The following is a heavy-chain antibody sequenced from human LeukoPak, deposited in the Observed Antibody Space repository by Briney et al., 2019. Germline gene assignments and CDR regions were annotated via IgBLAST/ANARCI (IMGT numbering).Heavy chain of an antibody. D-gene: IGHD3-22*01. CDR1: GGSIGSGAYY. J-gene: IGHJ4*02. CDR3: ARGPYYYDSPYFDH. Sequence: SETLSLTCTVSGGSIGSGAYYWSWIRQPAGKGPEWIGRIYTSGSTNYNPSLKSRVTMSVDTSKNQFSLKLSSVTAADTAVYYCARGPYYYDSPYFDHWGQGTLVTVSS. CDR2: IYTSGST. V-gene: IGHV4-61*02.